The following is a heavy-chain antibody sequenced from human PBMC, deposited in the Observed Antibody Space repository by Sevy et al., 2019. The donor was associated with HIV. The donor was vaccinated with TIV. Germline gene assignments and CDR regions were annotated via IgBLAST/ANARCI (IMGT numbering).Heavy chain of an antibody. J-gene: IGHJ4*02. CDR3: EAIATAGRDY. CDR2: IGGSGGYT. Sequence: GGSLRLSCAASGFIFNSYVMSWVRQAPGKGLEWVSSIGGSGGYTYYADSVKGRFTISRDNSNNMLYLQMNSLRAEDTAVYYCEAIATAGRDYWGQGTLVTVSS. CDR1: GFIFNSYV. V-gene: IGHV3-23*01. D-gene: IGHD6-13*01.